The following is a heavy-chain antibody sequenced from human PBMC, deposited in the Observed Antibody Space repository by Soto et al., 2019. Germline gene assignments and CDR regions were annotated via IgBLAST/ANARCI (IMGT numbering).Heavy chain of an antibody. CDR2: IFPKFGTT. CDR3: EAEMTFGKLSVV. CDR1: GDTDTNYV. Sequence: QVQMVESGAEVKKPGSSEKVSCKASGDTDTNYVISWVRQAPGQGLEWMGGIFPKFGTTYSAQKLQDRLTITADESTSTVYMQLSSLRLDDTAVYYCEAEMTFGKLSVVLGQGTTVTVSS. D-gene: IGHD3-16*02. V-gene: IGHV1-69*01. J-gene: IGHJ6*02.